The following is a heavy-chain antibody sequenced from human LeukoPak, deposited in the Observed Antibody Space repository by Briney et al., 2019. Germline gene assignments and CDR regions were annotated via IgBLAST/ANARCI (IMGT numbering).Heavy chain of an antibody. D-gene: IGHD1-26*01. CDR3: AKDVRGGPILGAGSVDF. CDR2: VNNKGNNK. J-gene: IGHJ4*02. V-gene: IGHV3-23*05. Sequence: GGSLRLSCAATRFTFSRYAMSWVRQAPGKGLEWVSAVNNKGNNKYYADYVKGRFTISRDNSKNTLYLQMDSLRAEDTAVYYCAKDVRGGPILGAGSVDFWGQGTLVTVSS. CDR1: RFTFSRYA.